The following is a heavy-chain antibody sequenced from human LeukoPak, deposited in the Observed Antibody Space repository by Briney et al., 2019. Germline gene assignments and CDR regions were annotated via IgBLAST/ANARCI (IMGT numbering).Heavy chain of an antibody. D-gene: IGHD3-3*01. CDR3: AKDPVYYDFWSGYTNAFDY. V-gene: IGHV3-23*01. Sequence: GGSLRLSCAASGFTFSSYAMSWVRQAPGKGLEWVSAISGSGGSTYYADSVKGRFTISRDNSKNTLYLQMNSLRAEDTAVYYCAKDPVYYDFWSGYTNAFDYWGQGTLVTVSS. J-gene: IGHJ4*02. CDR1: GFTFSSYA. CDR2: ISGSGGST.